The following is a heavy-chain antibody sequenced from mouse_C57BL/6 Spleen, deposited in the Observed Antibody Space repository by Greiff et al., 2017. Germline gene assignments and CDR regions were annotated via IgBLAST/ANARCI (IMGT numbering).Heavy chain of an antibody. V-gene: IGHV1-54*01. CDR2: INPGSGGT. CDR1: GYAFTNYL. J-gene: IGHJ2*01. D-gene: IGHD2-4*01. CDR3: ARWLYDYDEGYYFDY. Sequence: QVQLQQSGAELVRPGTSVKVSCKASGYAFTNYLIEWVKQRPGQGLEWIGVINPGSGGTNYNEKFKGKATLTADKSSSTAYMQLSSLTSEDAAVYFCARWLYDYDEGYYFDYWGQGTTLTVSS.